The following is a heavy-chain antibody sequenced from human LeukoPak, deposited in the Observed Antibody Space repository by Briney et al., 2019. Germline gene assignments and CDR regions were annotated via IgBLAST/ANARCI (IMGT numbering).Heavy chain of an antibody. V-gene: IGHV1-69*13. D-gene: IGHD5-18*01. CDR3: ARESMDTAMVGGNNWFDP. CDR2: IIPIFGTA. J-gene: IGHJ5*02. CDR1: GGTFSSYA. Sequence: SVKVSCKAPGGTFSSYAISWVRQAPGQGLEWMGGIIPIFGTANYAQKFQGRVTITADESTSTAYMELSSLRSEDTAVYYCARESMDTAMVGGNNWFDPWGQGTLVTVSS.